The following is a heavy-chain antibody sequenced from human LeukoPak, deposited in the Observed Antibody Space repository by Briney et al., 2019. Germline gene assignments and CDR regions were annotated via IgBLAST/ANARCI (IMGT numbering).Heavy chain of an antibody. Sequence: GSSVKVSCKASGGTFSSYAISWVRQAPGQGLEWMGRIIPILGIANYAQKFQGRVTITADKSTSTAYMELSSLRSEDTAVYYCATHTLYSSSWYDLFDYWGQGTLVTVSS. D-gene: IGHD6-13*01. V-gene: IGHV1-69*04. CDR1: GGTFSSYA. J-gene: IGHJ4*02. CDR2: IIPILGIA. CDR3: ATHTLYSSSWYDLFDY.